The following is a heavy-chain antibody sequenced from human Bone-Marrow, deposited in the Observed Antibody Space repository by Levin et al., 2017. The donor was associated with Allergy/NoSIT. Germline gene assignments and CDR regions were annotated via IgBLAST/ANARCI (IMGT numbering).Heavy chain of an antibody. CDR3: AKGTASYCSSASCRSNYYNMDV. CDR1: GFSFSTNA. D-gene: IGHD2-2*01. J-gene: IGHJ6*02. Sequence: LSLTCAASGFSFSTNAISWVRQAPGKGLEWVSSIGAGGTIYYADSVRGRFTISRDNSKNTLSLRMNSLRAEDTAIYYCAKGTASYCSSASCRSNYYNMDVWGQGTTVTVSS. CDR2: IGAGGTI. V-gene: IGHV3-23*01.